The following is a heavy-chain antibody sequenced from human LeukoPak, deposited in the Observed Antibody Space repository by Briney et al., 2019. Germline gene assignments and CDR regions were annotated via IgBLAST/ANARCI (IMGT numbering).Heavy chain of an antibody. V-gene: IGHV1-46*01. CDR1: GYTFSSYY. Sequence: GASVKVSCRTSGYTFSSYYIHWVRQAPGQGLEWMGIINPSGGSTSYAQKFQGRGTMTRDTSTSTVYMELSSLRSEDTAVYYCARAGVWDYSDSSGYHNAAFDIWGQGTMVTVSS. CDR3: ARAGVWDYSDSSGYHNAAFDI. D-gene: IGHD3-22*01. CDR2: INPSGGST. J-gene: IGHJ3*02.